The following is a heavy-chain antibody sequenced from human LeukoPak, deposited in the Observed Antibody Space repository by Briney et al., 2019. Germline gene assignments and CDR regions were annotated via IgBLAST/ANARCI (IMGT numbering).Heavy chain of an antibody. CDR2: IKQDGSEK. D-gene: IGHD2-15*01. Sequence: GGSLRLSCAASGFTFSSYWMSWVRQAPGKGLEWVANIKQDGSEKYYVDSVKGRFTISRDNAKNPLYLQMNSLRAEDTAVYYCARDPPYCSGGSCYAYYYGMDVWGQGTTATVSS. V-gene: IGHV3-7*01. CDR1: GFTFSSYW. CDR3: ARDPPYCSGGSCYAYYYGMDV. J-gene: IGHJ6*02.